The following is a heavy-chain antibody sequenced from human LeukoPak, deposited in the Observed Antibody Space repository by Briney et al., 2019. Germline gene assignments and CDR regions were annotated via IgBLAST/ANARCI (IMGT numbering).Heavy chain of an antibody. CDR2: IYHSGST. CDR1: GGSISSGGYY. CDR3: ARAPTVSVGYCSSVSCQADY. V-gene: IGHV4-30-2*01. J-gene: IGHJ4*02. Sequence: SETLSLTCTVSGGSISSGGYYWSWIRQPPGKGLEWIGYIYHSGSTYYNPSLESRVTISVDRSKNQFSLKLSSVTAADTAVYYCARAPTVSVGYCSSVSCQADYWGQGTLVTVSS. D-gene: IGHD2-2*01.